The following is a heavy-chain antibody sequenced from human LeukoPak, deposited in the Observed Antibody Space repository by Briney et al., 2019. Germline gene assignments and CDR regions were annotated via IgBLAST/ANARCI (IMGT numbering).Heavy chain of an antibody. Sequence: SETLSLTCTVSGGSISSGGYYWSWIRQHPGKGLEWIGYIYYSGSTYYNPSLKSRVTISVDTSKNQFSLKLSSVTAADTAVYYCTRGPAAKIDYWGQGTLVTVSS. V-gene: IGHV4-31*03. J-gene: IGHJ4*02. D-gene: IGHD2-2*01. CDR3: TRGPAAKIDY. CDR2: IYYSGST. CDR1: GGSISSGGYY.